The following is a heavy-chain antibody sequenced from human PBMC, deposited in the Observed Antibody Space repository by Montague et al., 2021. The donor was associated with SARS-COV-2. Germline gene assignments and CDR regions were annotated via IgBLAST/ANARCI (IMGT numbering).Heavy chain of an antibody. J-gene: IGHJ4*02. D-gene: IGHD5-24*01. CDR2: ISWNSGSI. CDR1: GFTFDDYA. Sequence: SLRFSCAASGFTFDDYAMHWVRQAPGKGLEWVSGISWNSGSIGYXDSVKGRFTISRDNAKNSLYLQMNSLRAEDTALYYCAKLPSRDGYNLRDYWGQGTLVTVSS. CDR3: AKLPSRDGYNLRDY. V-gene: IGHV3-9*01.